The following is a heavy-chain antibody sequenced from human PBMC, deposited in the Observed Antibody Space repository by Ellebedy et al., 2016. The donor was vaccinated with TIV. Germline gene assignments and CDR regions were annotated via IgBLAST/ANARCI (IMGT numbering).Heavy chain of an antibody. CDR3: ARGGGDSGAYYFDF. CDR1: GGAVRSGTYN. V-gene: IGHV4-61*01. J-gene: IGHJ4*02. D-gene: IGHD2-15*01. Sequence: MPSETLSLTCIVSGGAVRSGTYNWNWVRQSPGKGLEWIGHIYYTGPTNYNPSLKSRAIISEDASGTLFSLNLTAVTAADTAVYYCARGGGDSGAYYFDFWGQGALVTVSS. CDR2: IYYTGPT.